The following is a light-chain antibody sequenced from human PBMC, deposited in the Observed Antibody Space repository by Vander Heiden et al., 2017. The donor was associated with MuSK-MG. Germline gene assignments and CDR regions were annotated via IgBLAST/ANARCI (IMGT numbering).Light chain of an antibody. CDR1: SSDVGGYNY. CDR2: EVS. J-gene: IGLJ1*01. CDR3: SSYAGSNNFV. Sequence: QSALTQPPSASGSPGQSVTIPCTGTSSDVGGYNYVSWYQQHPGNAPNLMFYEVSKRPSGVPDRFSGSESGNTASLTVSGLQAEDEADYYCSSYAGSNNFVFGTGTKVTVL. V-gene: IGLV2-8*01.